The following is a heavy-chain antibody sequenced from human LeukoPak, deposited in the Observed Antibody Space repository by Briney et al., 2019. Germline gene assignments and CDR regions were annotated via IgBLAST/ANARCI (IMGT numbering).Heavy chain of an antibody. Sequence: SETLSLTCTVSGGSISSGSYYWSWIRQPAGKGLEWIGRIYTSGSTNYNPSLKSRVTISVDTSKNQFSLKLSSVTAADTAVYYCASLVGATKAFDIWGQGTMVTVSS. CDR1: GGSISSGSYY. CDR2: IYTSGST. D-gene: IGHD1-26*01. V-gene: IGHV4-61*02. J-gene: IGHJ3*02. CDR3: ASLVGATKAFDI.